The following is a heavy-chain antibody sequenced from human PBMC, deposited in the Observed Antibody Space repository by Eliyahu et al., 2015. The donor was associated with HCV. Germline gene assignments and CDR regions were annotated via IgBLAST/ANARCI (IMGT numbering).Heavy chain of an antibody. D-gene: IGHD3-10*01. CDR3: ARDDKAANSGGYGYFDL. CDR1: GYTFTSDG. CDR2: ISTYNGNS. J-gene: IGHJ2*01. V-gene: IGHV1-18*01. Sequence: QAQLVQSGPEVKKPGASVKVSCKASGYTFTSDGISLVRQAPGQGLEWMGWISTYNGNSNYAQKLQGRVTVTTDTSTSTAYMELRSLRSDDTAVYYCARDDKAANSGGYGYFDLWGRGTLVTVSS.